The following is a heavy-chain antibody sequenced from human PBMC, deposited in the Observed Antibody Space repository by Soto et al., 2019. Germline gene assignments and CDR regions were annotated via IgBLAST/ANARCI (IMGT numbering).Heavy chain of an antibody. V-gene: IGHV3-7*03. CDR3: ARDRRYTSYFIDD. Sequence: PGGSLRLSCAASGFTFSNYWMNWVRQAPGKGLQCVASIDPDGSETSYVDSVKGRFTISRDNPKNSLYLQMNGLRAEDTGVYYCARDRRYTSYFIDDWGQGTLVTGS. CDR2: IDPDGSET. CDR1: GFTFSNYW. J-gene: IGHJ4*02. D-gene: IGHD1-20*01.